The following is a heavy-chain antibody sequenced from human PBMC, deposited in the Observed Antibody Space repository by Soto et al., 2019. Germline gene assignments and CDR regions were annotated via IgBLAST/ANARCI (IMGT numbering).Heavy chain of an antibody. J-gene: IGHJ6*02. D-gene: IGHD3-3*01. CDR3: TRDDITILGRYYYGRGV. CDR2: ISSSSSTI. V-gene: IGHV3-48*02. CDR1: GFTFSSYS. Sequence: GGSLRLSCAASGFTFSSYSMNWVRQAPGKGLEWVSYISSSSSTIYYADSVEGRFTISRDNAKNSLYLQMNSLRDEDTAVYHCTRDDITILGRYYYGRGVWGQGTTVTVSS.